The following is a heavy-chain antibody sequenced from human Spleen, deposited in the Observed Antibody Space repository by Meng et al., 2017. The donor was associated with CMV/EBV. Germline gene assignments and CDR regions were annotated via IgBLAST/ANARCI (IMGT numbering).Heavy chain of an antibody. Sequence: GGSLRLSCAASGFTFDDYAMHWVRQAPGKGLEWVSGISWNSGSIGYADSVKGRFTISRDNAKNSLYLQMNSLRAEDTALYYCAKDISPGGVGAITDYYYYGMDVWGQGTTVTVSS. CDR1: GFTFDDYA. J-gene: IGHJ6*02. CDR2: ISWNSGSI. V-gene: IGHV3-9*01. D-gene: IGHD1-26*01. CDR3: AKDISPGGVGAITDYYYYGMDV.